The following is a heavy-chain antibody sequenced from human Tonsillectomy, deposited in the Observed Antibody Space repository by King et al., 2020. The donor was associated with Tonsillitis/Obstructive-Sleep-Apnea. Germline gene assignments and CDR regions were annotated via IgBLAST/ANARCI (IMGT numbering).Heavy chain of an antibody. D-gene: IGHD2-2*01. J-gene: IGHJ4*02. CDR1: GFTFSSYE. Sequence: VQLVESGGGLVQPGGSLRLSCAASGFTFSSYEMNWVRQAPGKGLEWVSYISSSGSTIYYADSVKGRFTISRDNAKNSLYLQMNSLRAEDTAVYYCAREGCSSTSCYDYWGQGTLLTVSS. CDR3: AREGCSSTSCYDY. CDR2: ISSSGSTI. V-gene: IGHV3-48*03.